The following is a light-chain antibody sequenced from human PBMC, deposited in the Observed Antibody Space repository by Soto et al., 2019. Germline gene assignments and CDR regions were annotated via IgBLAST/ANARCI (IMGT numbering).Light chain of an antibody. CDR3: QQSHNTPLT. Sequence: DIQMTQSPSSLSASVGDRVTITCRASQRVGSYLNWYQQKPGKAPTLLIYSASELQSGVSSRFSGSGSGTDFTLTIRNLQPEDFAFYYCQQSHNTPLTFCQGTKVEI. J-gene: IGKJ1*01. CDR1: QRVGSY. CDR2: SAS. V-gene: IGKV1-39*01.